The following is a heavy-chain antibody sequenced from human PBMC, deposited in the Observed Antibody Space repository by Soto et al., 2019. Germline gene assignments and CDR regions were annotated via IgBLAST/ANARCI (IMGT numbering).Heavy chain of an antibody. Sequence: EVQLVESGGGLVQPGGSLRLSCAASGFTFSNYWMSWVRQAPGKGLEWVANIKQDGSEKYYVDSVKGRFTISRDNAKNSLYLQMNSLRAEDTAVYYCARDKGGTYGSNWFDPWGQGTLVTVSS. J-gene: IGHJ5*02. CDR1: GFTFSNYW. V-gene: IGHV3-7*01. CDR3: ARDKGGTYGSNWFDP. D-gene: IGHD4-17*01. CDR2: IKQDGSEK.